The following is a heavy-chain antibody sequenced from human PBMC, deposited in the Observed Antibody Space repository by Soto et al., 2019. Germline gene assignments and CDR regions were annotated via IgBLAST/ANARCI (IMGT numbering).Heavy chain of an antibody. J-gene: IGHJ3*02. D-gene: IGHD1-7*01. CDR3: ARDSRIWNYVDDFDI. CDR1: GFTFSSYG. V-gene: IGHV3-33*01. Sequence: PGGSLRLSCAASGFTFSSYGMHWVRQAPGKGLDWVAVMRYDGGDTYYADSVRGRFTISRDNSKNTLYLQMNSLRAEDTALYYCARDSRIWNYVDDFDIWGQVPMVTVS. CDR2: MRYDGGDT.